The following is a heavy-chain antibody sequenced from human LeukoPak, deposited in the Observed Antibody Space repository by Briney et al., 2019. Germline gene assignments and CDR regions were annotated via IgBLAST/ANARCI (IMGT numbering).Heavy chain of an antibody. D-gene: IGHD3-10*01. J-gene: IGHJ5*02. CDR2: IYPGDSDT. CDR1: GYSFTSYW. V-gene: IGHV5-51*01. Sequence: GESLKISCKGSGYSFTSYWIGWVRQMPGKGLEWMGIIYPGDSDTRYSPSFQGQVTISADKSISTAYLRWSSLKASDTAMYYCARLQEWFGESHSDRNWFDPWGQGTLVTVSS. CDR3: ARLQEWFGESHSDRNWFDP.